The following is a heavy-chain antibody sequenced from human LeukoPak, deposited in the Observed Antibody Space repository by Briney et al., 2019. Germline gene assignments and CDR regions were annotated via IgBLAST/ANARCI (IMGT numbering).Heavy chain of an antibody. D-gene: IGHD3-22*01. V-gene: IGHV3-9*03. CDR2: ISWNSGSI. CDR1: GFTFDDYA. CDR3: AKERRTYYYDSSGLGAFDI. Sequence: GGPPRLTCAASGFTFDDYAMHWVRQAPGKGLEWVSGISWNSGSIGYADSVKGRFTISRDNAKNSLYLPMNSLRAEDMALYYCAKERRTYYYDSSGLGAFDIWGQGTMVTVPS. J-gene: IGHJ3*02.